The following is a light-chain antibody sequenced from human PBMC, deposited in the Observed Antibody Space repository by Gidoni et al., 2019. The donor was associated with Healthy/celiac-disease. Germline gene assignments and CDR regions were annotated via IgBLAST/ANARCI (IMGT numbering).Light chain of an antibody. J-gene: IGLJ2*01. CDR3: QAWDSSTVI. CDR1: KLGNKY. Sequence: SYELTQPPSVSVSPGQTASITCSGDKLGNKYASWYQQRPGQSPVLVIYQDNKRPSGIPVRFSGSNSGNTATLTISGTQAMDEADYYCQAWDSSTVIFGGGTKLTVL. V-gene: IGLV3-1*01. CDR2: QDN.